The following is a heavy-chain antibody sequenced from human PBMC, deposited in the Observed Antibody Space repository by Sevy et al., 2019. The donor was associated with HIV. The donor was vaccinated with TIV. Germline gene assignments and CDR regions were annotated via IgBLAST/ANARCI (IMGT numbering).Heavy chain of an antibody. J-gene: IGHJ4*02. CDR3: ARNCYGDYIIDS. Sequence: GGSLRLSCAASGFTFTSYSMNWVRQAPGKGLEWISYISSDSTTIYYVESVNGRLTISRDNANNALYLQMISLRDEDTAVYYCARNCYGDYIIDSWGQGTPVTVSS. CDR1: GFTFTSYS. CDR2: ISSDSTTI. D-gene: IGHD4-17*01. V-gene: IGHV3-48*02.